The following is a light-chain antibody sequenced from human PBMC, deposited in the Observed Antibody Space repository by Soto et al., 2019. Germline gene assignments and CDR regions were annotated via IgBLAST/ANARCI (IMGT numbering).Light chain of an antibody. CDR2: DAS. CDR1: QSVGSY. V-gene: IGKV3-11*01. Sequence: EIVLTQSPATLSLSPGERATLSCRASQSVGSYLAWYQQKPGQAPRLLIYDASNRATGIPARFSGSGSGTDFTLTISSLEPEDFAVYYCQQRYNWPPLFGGGTEVDIK. J-gene: IGKJ4*01. CDR3: QQRYNWPPL.